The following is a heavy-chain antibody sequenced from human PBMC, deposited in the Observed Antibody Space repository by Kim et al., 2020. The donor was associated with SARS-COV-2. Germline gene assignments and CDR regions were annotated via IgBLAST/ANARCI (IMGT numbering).Heavy chain of an antibody. J-gene: IGHJ6*02. CDR3: ARAQGTKGDYYYYGMDV. V-gene: IGHV3-11*04. Sequence: KGRFTISRDNAKNSLYLQMNSLRAEDTAVYYCARAQGTKGDYYYYGMDVWGQGTTVTVSS. D-gene: IGHD1-1*01.